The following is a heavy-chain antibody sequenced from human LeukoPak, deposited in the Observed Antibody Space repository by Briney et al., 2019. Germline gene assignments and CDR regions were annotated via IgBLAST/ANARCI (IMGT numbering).Heavy chain of an antibody. CDR1: VGSISSGDYY. CDR2: LYYSGST. V-gene: IGHV4-30-4*01. J-gene: IGHJ4*02. D-gene: IGHD3-22*01. CDR3: NTERGDYDDSSGYYPDY. Sequence: SETLSLTSTVSVGSISSGDYYWSWIRQPPGKGLERFGYLYYSGSTYYNPFLKSRVTLSVDTSKNQSSLKLSSVTAADTAVYYCNTERGDYDDSSGYYPDYWGQGTLVTVSS.